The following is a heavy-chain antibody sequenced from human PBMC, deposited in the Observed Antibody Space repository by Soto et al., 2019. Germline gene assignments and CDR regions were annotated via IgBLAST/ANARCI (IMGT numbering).Heavy chain of an antibody. Sequence: PGGSLRLSCAASGFTFDDYAMHWVRQAPGKGLEWVSYISSSSSYTNYADSVKGRFTISRDNAKNSLYLQMNSLRAEDTAVYYCATGQYYYDSSGYYYSWGQGTLVTVSS. CDR2: ISSSSSYT. CDR3: ATGQYYYDSSGYYYS. J-gene: IGHJ4*02. V-gene: IGHV3-11*03. CDR1: GFTFDDYA. D-gene: IGHD3-22*01.